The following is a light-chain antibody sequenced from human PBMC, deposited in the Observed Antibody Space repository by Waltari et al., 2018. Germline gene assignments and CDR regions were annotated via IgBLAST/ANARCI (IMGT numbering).Light chain of an antibody. V-gene: IGKV1-39*01. J-gene: IGKJ2*01. CDR1: KTIRNY. CDR2: GAS. Sequence: DIQMTQPPSSLSASVGDRVTITCRASKTIRNYLNCYHHKPGKAPNLLIYGASILQSGVPSRFSGSGSGTDFTLTISSVQPEDSGTYYCQRSFTTPFMYNFGQGTKLEIK. CDR3: QRSFTTPFMYN.